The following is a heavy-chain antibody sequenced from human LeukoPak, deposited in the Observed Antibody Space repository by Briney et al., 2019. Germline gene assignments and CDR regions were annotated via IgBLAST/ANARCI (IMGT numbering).Heavy chain of an antibody. CDR2: IYSGGST. CDR3: ARDSESSTGFDY. J-gene: IGHJ4*02. Sequence: GGSLRLSCAASGFTVSSNYMSWVRQAPGEGLEWVSVIYSGGSTYYADSVKGRFTISRDNSKNTLYLQMNSLRAEDTAVYYCARDSESSTGFDYWGQGTLVTVSS. CDR1: GFTVSSNY. D-gene: IGHD1-26*01. V-gene: IGHV3-66*01.